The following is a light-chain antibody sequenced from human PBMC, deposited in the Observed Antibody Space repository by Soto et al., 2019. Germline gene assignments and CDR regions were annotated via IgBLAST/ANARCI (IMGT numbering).Light chain of an antibody. CDR3: ATWDDSLEGPV. CDR1: RSNIGSQV. Sequence: QSVLTQPPSASGTPGQKVTISGSGRRSNIGSQVVNWFQHVPGTAPKLLMYNNNERPSGVPARISGSKSGTSASLAISGLQSEDEADYYCATWDDSLEGPVFGGGTKVTVL. J-gene: IGLJ3*02. CDR2: NNN. V-gene: IGLV1-44*01.